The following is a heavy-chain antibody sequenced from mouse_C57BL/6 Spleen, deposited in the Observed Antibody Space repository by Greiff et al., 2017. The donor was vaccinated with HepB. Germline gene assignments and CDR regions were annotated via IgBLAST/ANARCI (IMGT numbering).Heavy chain of an antibody. CDR1: GYSFTDYN. J-gene: IGHJ1*03. V-gene: IGHV1-39*01. Sequence: VHVKQSGPELVKPGASVKISCKASGYSFTDYNMNWVKQSNGKSLEWIGVINPNYGTTSYNQKFKGKATLTVDQSSSTAYMQLNSLTSEDSAVYYCARNDYGSSHWYFDVWGTGTTVTVSS. D-gene: IGHD1-1*01. CDR2: INPNYGTT. CDR3: ARNDYGSSHWYFDV.